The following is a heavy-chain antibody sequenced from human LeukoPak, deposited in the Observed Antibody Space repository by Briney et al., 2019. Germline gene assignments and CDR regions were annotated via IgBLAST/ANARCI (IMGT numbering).Heavy chain of an antibody. CDR1: GGSFSGYY. CDR2: INHSGST. D-gene: IGHD6-6*01. J-gene: IGHJ4*02. CDR3: ARLVLGIDY. V-gene: IGHV4-34*01. Sequence: AETLSLTCAVYGGSFSGYYWSWIRQPPGKGLEWIGEINHSGSTNYNPSLKSRVTISVDTSKNQFSLKLSSVTAADTAVYYCARLVLGIDYWGQGTLVTVSS.